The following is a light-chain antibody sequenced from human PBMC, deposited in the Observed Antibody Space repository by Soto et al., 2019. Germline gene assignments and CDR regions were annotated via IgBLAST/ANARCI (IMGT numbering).Light chain of an antibody. V-gene: IGLV2-11*01. CDR2: DVS. J-gene: IGLJ1*01. CDR3: CSYAGSYTSLYV. Sequence: QSVLTQPRSVSGSPGQSVTISCTGTSSDVGGYNYVSWYQQHPGKAPKLMIYDVSKRPSGVPDRFSGSKSGNTASLTISGLQAEDEADYYCCSYAGSYTSLYVFGTGNKVTVL. CDR1: SSDVGGYNY.